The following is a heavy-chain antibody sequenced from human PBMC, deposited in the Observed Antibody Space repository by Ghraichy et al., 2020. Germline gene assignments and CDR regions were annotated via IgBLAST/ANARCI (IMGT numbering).Heavy chain of an antibody. CDR2: ISGSGGDT. Sequence: GGSLRLSCAASGFTLSSYAMSWVRQAPGKGLEWVSAISGSGGDTYYANSVEGRFTVSRDNSKNTLYLQLNSLRVDDTAVYYCATYGSSSWTRFFDHWGQGTLVTVSS. J-gene: IGHJ4*02. D-gene: IGHD6-13*01. CDR1: GFTLSSYA. V-gene: IGHV3-23*01. CDR3: ATYGSSSWTRFFDH.